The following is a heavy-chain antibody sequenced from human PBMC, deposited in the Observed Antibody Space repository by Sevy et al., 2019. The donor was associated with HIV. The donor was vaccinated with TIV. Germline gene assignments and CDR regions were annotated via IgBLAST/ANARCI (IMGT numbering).Heavy chain of an antibody. CDR1: GFTFSKYS. D-gene: IGHD1-1*01. J-gene: IGHJ4*02. V-gene: IGHV3-23*01. Sequence: GGSLRLSCAASGFTFSKYSMSWVRQPPGKGLEWVSTFSFGCGEINYADSVKGRFTLSRDNSKTSVYLQMNNLRPEDTAVDYCAREGCTKPHDYWGQGTLVTVSS. CDR3: AREGCTKPHDY. CDR2: FSFGCGEI.